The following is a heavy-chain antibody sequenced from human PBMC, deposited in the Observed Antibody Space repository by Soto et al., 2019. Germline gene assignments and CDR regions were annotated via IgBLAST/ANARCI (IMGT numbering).Heavy chain of an antibody. CDR2: IIPMFGTA. J-gene: IGHJ4*02. V-gene: IGHV1-69*12. Sequence: QVPLVQSGAEVKKPESSVKVSCKAPGGTFSTYAISWVRQAPGQELEWMGGIIPMFGTANYAQRFQDRVTITADESANTVYMELSSLRSEDTAVYFCASGIQLWLRRINNGYSGWGQGTLVTVSS. D-gene: IGHD5-18*01. CDR3: ASGIQLWLRRINNGYSG. CDR1: GGTFSTYA.